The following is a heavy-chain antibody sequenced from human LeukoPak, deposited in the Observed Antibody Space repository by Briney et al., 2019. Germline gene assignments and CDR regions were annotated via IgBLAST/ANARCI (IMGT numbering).Heavy chain of an antibody. V-gene: IGHV4-30-2*01. CDR1: GVSISSGGYS. J-gene: IGHJ4*02. D-gene: IGHD2-15*01. CDR3: ARGTLGYDY. Sequence: PSETLSLTCAVSGVSISSGGYSWRWIRQPPGKGLEWIGCIYHSGSTYYNPSLKRRVTISVDRSKNQFSLKLSSVTAADTAVYYCARGTLGYDYWGQGTLVTVSS. CDR2: IYHSGST.